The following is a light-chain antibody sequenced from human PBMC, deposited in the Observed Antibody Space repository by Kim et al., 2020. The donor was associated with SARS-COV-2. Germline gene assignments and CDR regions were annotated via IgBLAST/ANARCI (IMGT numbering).Light chain of an antibody. Sequence: SYELTQPPSVSVAPGKTARITWGGNNIGSKSVHWYQQKPGNAPVRVMYYDSDRPSGIPERFSGPNSGNTATLTISRVEAGDEADYYFQVWDSSSDHPVFGGGTQLTVL. CDR1: NIGSKS. CDR3: QVWDSSSDHPV. J-gene: IGLJ3*02. CDR2: YDS. V-gene: IGLV3-21*04.